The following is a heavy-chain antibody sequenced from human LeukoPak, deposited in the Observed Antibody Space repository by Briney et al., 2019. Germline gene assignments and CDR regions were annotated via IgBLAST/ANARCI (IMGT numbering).Heavy chain of an antibody. CDR1: GGTFSSYA. J-gene: IGHJ6*04. D-gene: IGHD3-16*01. V-gene: IGHV1-69*01. CDR2: IIPIFGTA. Sequence: EASVKVFCKASGGTFSSYAISWVRQAPGQGLEWMGGIIPIFGTANYAQKFQGRVTITADESTSTAYMELSSLRSEDTAVYYCAREPYYDYVWGRGQHLPAHYYGMDVWGKGTTVTVSS. CDR3: AREPYYDYVWGRGQHLPAHYYGMDV.